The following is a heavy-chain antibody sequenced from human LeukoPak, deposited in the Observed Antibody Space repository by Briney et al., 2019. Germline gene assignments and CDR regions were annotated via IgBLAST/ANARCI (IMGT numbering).Heavy chain of an antibody. Sequence: SETLSLTCTVSGGPISSYYWSWIRQPPGKGLEWIGYIYYSGSTNYNPSLKSRVTISVDTSKNQFSLKLSSVTAADTAVYYCARGYCSGGSCYADYWGRGTLVTVSS. V-gene: IGHV4-59*01. CDR1: GGPISSYY. J-gene: IGHJ4*02. D-gene: IGHD2-15*01. CDR2: IYYSGST. CDR3: ARGYCSGGSCYADY.